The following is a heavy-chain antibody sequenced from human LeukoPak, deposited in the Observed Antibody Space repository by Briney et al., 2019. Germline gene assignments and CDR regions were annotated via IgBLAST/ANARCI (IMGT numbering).Heavy chain of an antibody. V-gene: IGHV4-59*08. Sequence: SETLSLTCTVSGGSISSYYWSWLRQPPGKGLEWIGYIYYSGSTNYNPSLKSRVTISVDTSKNQFSLKLSSVTAADTAVYYCARSGIAAAGSGYDYWGQGTLVTVSS. CDR2: IYYSGST. CDR3: ARSGIAAAGSGYDY. J-gene: IGHJ4*02. D-gene: IGHD6-13*01. CDR1: GGSISSYY.